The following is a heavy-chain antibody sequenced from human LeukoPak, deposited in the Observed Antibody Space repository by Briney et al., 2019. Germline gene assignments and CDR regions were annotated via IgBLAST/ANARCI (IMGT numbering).Heavy chain of an antibody. CDR1: GFTFSSYW. CDR2: INQDGTEK. J-gene: IGHJ4*02. V-gene: IGHV3-7*03. CDR3: AKLPTNWNYPSDY. D-gene: IGHD1-7*01. Sequence: HPGGSLRLSCAASGFTFSSYWMSWVRQAPGEGLEWVAKINQDGTEKAYVDSVRGRFTISRDNAKNSLFLQMNSLRAEDTAVYYCAKLPTNWNYPSDYWGQGTLVTVSS.